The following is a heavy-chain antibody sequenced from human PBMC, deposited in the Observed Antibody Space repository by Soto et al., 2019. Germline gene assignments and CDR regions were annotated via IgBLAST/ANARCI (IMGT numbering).Heavy chain of an antibody. J-gene: IGHJ3*02. CDR1: GFTFSSYV. D-gene: IGHD2-15*01. V-gene: IGHV3-33*01. CDR3: AGGYCSGGSCYRGAFDI. CDR2: IWYDGSNK. Sequence: HPGGSRRRSWAASGFTFSSYVMHGVRQAPGKGLEWVAVIWYDGSNKYYADSVKGRFTISRDNSKNTLYLQMNSLRAEDTAVYYCAGGYCSGGSCYRGAFDIWGQGTMVTVSS.